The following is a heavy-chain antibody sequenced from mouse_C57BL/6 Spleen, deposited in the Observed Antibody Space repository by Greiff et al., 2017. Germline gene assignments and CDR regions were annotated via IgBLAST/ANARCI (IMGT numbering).Heavy chain of an antibody. CDR3: ARYGKEAMDY. CDR1: GYTFTSYG. CDR2: IYPRSGNT. J-gene: IGHJ4*01. V-gene: IGHV1-81*01. Sequence: VQLQESGAELARPGASVKLSCKASGYTFTSYGISWVKQRTGQGLEWIGEIYPRSGNTYYNEKFKGKATLTADKSSSTAYMELRSLTSEDSAVYFCARYGKEAMDYWGQGTSVTVSS. D-gene: IGHD2-1*01.